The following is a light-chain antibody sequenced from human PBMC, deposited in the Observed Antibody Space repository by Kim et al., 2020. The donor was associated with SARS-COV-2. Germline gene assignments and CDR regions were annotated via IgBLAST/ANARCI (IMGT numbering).Light chain of an antibody. J-gene: IGLJ2*01. V-gene: IGLV2-14*03. CDR2: DVT. Sequence: QSALTQPASLSGSPGESITISCSGSSSDIGGYNYVSWYQQHTGKAPKLMIYDVTKRPSGVSDRFSGSKSANMASLTIFGLQAEDEADYYCSSYTTTSAVVFVGGTQLTVL. CDR1: SSDIGGYNY. CDR3: SSYTTTSAVV.